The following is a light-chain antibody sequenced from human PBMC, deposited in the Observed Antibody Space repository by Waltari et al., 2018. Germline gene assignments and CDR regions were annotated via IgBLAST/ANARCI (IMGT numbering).Light chain of an antibody. J-gene: IGLJ3*02. CDR1: SSYVGGSTY. V-gene: IGLV2-14*03. CDR3: SSYTSARTWV. CDR2: DVS. Sequence: QSALTQPASVSGSPGQSITIYCTGTSSYVGGSTYVSWHQQHPGKAPKLIIYDVSNRPSGVSNRFSGSKSGNTASLTISGLQAEDEAEYFCSSYTSARTWVFGGGTKLTVL.